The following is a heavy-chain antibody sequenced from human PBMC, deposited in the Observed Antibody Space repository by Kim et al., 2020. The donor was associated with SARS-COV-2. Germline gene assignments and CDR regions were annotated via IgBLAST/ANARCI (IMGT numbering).Heavy chain of an antibody. J-gene: IGHJ6*01. Sequence: GGSLRLSCAASGFTFSSYGMHWVRQAPGKGLEWVAVISYDGSNKYYADSVKGRFTISRDNSKNTLYLQMNSLRAEDTAVYYCAKEVSAGDSSGWLYYYY. D-gene: IGHD6-19*01. CDR2: ISYDGSNK. V-gene: IGHV3-30*18. CDR1: GFTFSSYG. CDR3: AKEVSAGDSSGWLYYYY.